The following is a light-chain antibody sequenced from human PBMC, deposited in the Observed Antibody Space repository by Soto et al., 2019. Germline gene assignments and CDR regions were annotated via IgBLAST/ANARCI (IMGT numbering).Light chain of an antibody. V-gene: IGKV3-20*01. Sequence: EVVLKQSPGTLSLSPVERATHSSWASQSVSNRYLAWYQQKPGQAPRLLIYGASRRATGIPDRFSGSGSGTDFTLTISRLEPEDFAVYYRQQYDSSWTFGQGTKVDI. CDR1: QSVSNRY. J-gene: IGKJ1*01. CDR2: GAS. CDR3: QQYDSSWT.